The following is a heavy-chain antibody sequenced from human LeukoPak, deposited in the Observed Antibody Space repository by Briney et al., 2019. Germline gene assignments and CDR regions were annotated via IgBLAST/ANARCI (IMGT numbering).Heavy chain of an antibody. V-gene: IGHV3-23*01. Sequence: GGSLRLSCAASGFSFRNYAMSWVRQAPGKGLEWVLGISGSADSTYYADSVKGRFTISRDNSKNTLYLQMNSLRAEDTAVYYCAKVITSGTYYYFDYWGQGTLVTVSS. CDR3: AKVITSGTYYYFDY. J-gene: IGHJ4*02. CDR1: GFSFRNYA. CDR2: ISGSADST. D-gene: IGHD1-26*01.